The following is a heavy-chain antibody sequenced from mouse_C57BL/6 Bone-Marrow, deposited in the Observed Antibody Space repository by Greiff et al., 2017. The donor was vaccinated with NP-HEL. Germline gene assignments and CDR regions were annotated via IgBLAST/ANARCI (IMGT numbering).Heavy chain of an antibody. CDR1: GYTFTDYY. J-gene: IGHJ3*01. CDR3: ADGYYVRAWFAY. D-gene: IGHD2-3*01. CDR2: INPNNGGT. Sequence: VQLQQSGPELVKPGASVKISCKASGYTFTDYYMNWVKQSHGKSLEWIGDINPNNGGTSYNQKFKGKATLTVDKSSSTAYMELRSLTSEDSAVYYCADGYYVRAWFAYWGQGTLVTVSA. V-gene: IGHV1-26*01.